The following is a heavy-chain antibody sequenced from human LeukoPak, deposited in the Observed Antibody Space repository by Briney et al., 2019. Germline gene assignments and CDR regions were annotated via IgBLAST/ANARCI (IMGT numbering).Heavy chain of an antibody. CDR2: IGTAGDT. Sequence: PGGSLRLSCAASGFTFSSFDMHWVRQATGKGLEWVSAIGTAGDTYYPGSVKGRFTISRENAKNSLYLQMNSLRAGDTAVYYCARDRLASTRDCYFDLWGRGTLFTVSS. D-gene: IGHD5/OR15-5a*01. J-gene: IGHJ2*01. V-gene: IGHV3-13*04. CDR1: GFTFSSFD. CDR3: ARDRLASTRDCYFDL.